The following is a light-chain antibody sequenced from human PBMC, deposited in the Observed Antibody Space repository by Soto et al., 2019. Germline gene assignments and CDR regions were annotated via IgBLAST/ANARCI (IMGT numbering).Light chain of an antibody. CDR2: EVS. Sequence: QSVLTQPASVSGSPGQSITISCTGTSSDVGRYNHVSWYQHHPGKAPKLIISEVSNRPSGVSNRFSGSKSGNTASLTISGVRPEDEADYYCCSYTDIALDVVFGGGTKLTVL. V-gene: IGLV2-14*01. J-gene: IGLJ2*01. CDR1: SSDVGRYNH. CDR3: CSYTDIALDVV.